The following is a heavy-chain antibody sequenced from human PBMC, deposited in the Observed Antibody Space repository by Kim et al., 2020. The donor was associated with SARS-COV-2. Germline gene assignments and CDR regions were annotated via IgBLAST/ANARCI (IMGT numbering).Heavy chain of an antibody. V-gene: IGHV4-39*01. CDR3: ASNSRFVVGPAAVLA. Sequence: SETLSLTCTVSGGSISSSSYYWGWIRQPPGKGLEWIGSIYYSGSTYYNPSLKSRVTISVDTSKNQFSLKLSSVTAADTAVYYCASNSRFVVGPAAVLAWGQGTLVTVSS. CDR1: GGSISSSSYY. J-gene: IGHJ4*02. D-gene: IGHD2-2*01. CDR2: IYYSGST.